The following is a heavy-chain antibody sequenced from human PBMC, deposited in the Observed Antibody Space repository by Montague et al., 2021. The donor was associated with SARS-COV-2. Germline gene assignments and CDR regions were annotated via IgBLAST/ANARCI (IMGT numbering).Heavy chain of an antibody. CDR1: GGSFSGYY. V-gene: IGHV4-34*01. D-gene: IGHD2-8*01. Sequence: SETLSLTCAVYGGSFSGYYWNWIRQPPGKGREWIGEINHSGSTNYNPSLKRRVTMLVDTSKNQFSLKLSSVTAAETAVYYCARSARQGYGVRLGSLDYWGQGTLVTVSS. J-gene: IGHJ4*02. CDR3: ARSARQGYGVRLGSLDY. CDR2: INHSGST.